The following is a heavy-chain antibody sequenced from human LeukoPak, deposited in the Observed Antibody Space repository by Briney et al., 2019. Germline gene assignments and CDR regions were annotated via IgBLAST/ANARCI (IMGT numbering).Heavy chain of an antibody. V-gene: IGHV3-23*01. Sequence: TGGSLRLSCAASGFTFSSYAMSWVRQAPGKGLEWVSAISGSGGSTYYADSAKGRFTISRDNSKNTLYLQMNSLRAEDTAVYYCAKFPKDYYDSSGYLSDPWGQGTLVTVSS. J-gene: IGHJ5*02. CDR1: GFTFSSYA. CDR3: AKFPKDYYDSSGYLSDP. CDR2: ISGSGGST. D-gene: IGHD3-22*01.